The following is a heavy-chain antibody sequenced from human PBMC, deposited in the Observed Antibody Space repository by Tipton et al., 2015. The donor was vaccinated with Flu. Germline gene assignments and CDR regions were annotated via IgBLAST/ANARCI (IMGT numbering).Heavy chain of an antibody. CDR2: IYYSGST. D-gene: IGHD2-15*01. V-gene: IGHV4-59*01. CDR1: GGSISSYY. CDR3: AKHCSGGSCSHAFVI. Sequence: TLSLTCTVSGGSISSYYWSWIRQPPGKGLEWIGYIYYSGSTNYNPSLKSRVTISLDTSKNQFSLRVNSVTAADTAVYYCAKHCSGGSCSHAFVIWGQGTMVTVSS. J-gene: IGHJ3*02.